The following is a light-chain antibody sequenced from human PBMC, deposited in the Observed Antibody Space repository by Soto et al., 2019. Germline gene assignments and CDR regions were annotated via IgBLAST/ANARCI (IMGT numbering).Light chain of an antibody. CDR1: QSISSW. CDR2: KAS. V-gene: IGKV1-5*03. Sequence: DIQMTQSPSTLSASVGDRVTITCRASQSISSWLAWYQQKPGKAPKLLIYKASSLGSGVPSRLSGSGSGTEFTLTISTLQPDEFATYYCQQYNSYPRTFGQGTKVEIK. CDR3: QQYNSYPRT. J-gene: IGKJ1*01.